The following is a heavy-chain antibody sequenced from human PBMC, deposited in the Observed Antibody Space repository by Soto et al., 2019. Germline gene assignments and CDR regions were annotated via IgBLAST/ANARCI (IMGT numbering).Heavy chain of an antibody. CDR3: ARDRLMATAGNARNYFGLDV. CDR2: INHKGST. CDR1: GGSFSNYY. J-gene: IGHJ6*02. D-gene: IGHD5-18*01. Sequence: PSVTLCLTWAIYGGSFSNYYWNWIRQPPGKGLEWMGKINHKGSTNYNPSLKSRLTISVDTSKNQFSLNLSSVTAADTAVYYCARDRLMATAGNARNYFGLDVWGQGTTVTVPS. V-gene: IGHV4-34*09.